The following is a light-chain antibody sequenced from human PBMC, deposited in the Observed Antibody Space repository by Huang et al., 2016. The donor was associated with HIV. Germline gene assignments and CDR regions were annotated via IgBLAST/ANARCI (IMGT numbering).Light chain of an antibody. CDR3: LQYYSVPQT. Sequence: DIVMTQSPDSLAVSPGERATINCKSSQTVLYSLNKKNYLAWFQKKPGRPPKLLIYGATTRESGVPDRFSGSGSGTDFTLTINNLQAEDVAVYFCLQYYSVPQTFGHGTKVEIK. V-gene: IGKV4-1*01. CDR1: QTVLYSLNKKNY. CDR2: GAT. J-gene: IGKJ1*01.